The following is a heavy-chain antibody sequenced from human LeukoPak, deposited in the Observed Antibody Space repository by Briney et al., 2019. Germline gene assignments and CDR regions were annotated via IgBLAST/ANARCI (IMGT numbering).Heavy chain of an antibody. V-gene: IGHV4-59*08. CDR1: GGSTSSYY. Sequence: SETLSLTCTVSGGSTSSYYWSWIRQPPGKSLEWIGYIYYSGSTTYNPSLKSRVTISIDTSKNQVSLNLTSVSAADTAVYYCARRPGIAAVWGQGTLVIVSS. D-gene: IGHD6-13*01. CDR2: IYYSGST. J-gene: IGHJ1*01. CDR3: ARRPGIAAV.